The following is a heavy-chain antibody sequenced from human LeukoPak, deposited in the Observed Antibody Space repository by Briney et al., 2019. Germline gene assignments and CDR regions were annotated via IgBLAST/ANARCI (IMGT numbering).Heavy chain of an antibody. Sequence: PGGSLRLSCAASGFTVSSNYMSWVRQAPGKGLEWVSAISGSGGSTYYADSVKGRFTISRDNSKNTLYLQMNSLRAEDTAVYYCAKVGGLWWRQLLFDYWGQGTLVTVSS. V-gene: IGHV3-23*01. CDR2: ISGSGGST. CDR1: GFTVSSNY. CDR3: AKVGGLWWRQLLFDY. J-gene: IGHJ4*02. D-gene: IGHD2-21*01.